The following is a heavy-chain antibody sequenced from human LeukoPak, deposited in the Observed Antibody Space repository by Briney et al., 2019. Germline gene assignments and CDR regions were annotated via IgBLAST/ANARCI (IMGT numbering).Heavy chain of an antibody. Sequence: SETLSLTRPVSVGSNRRYYWGWMRQPPGKGLEWIGYIYYSGSTNYNPSLKSRVTISVDTSKNQFSLKLSSVTAADTAVYYCARGSYPLNYWGQGTLVTVSS. CDR1: VGSNRRYY. J-gene: IGHJ4*02. D-gene: IGHD1-26*01. CDR2: IYYSGST. CDR3: ARGSYPLNY. V-gene: IGHV4-59*01.